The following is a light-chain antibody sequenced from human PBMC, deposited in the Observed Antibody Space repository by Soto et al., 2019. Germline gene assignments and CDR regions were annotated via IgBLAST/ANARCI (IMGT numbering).Light chain of an antibody. CDR3: QPYKTAPWT. V-gene: IGKV1-27*01. CDR1: QGISNF. CDR2: GAS. Sequence: DIQMTQSPSSLSASVGDRVTITCRASQGISNFLAWYQQKPGKVPTLLIYGASTLHSGVPSRFGGSGSGTDFTLTISSLQPEDVATYYCQPYKTAPWTFGPGTKVEIK. J-gene: IGKJ1*01.